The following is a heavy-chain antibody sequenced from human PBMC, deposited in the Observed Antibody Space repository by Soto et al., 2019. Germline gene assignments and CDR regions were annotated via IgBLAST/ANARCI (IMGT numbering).Heavy chain of an antibody. J-gene: IGHJ4*02. CDR2: INQDATRQ. CDR1: GFSFSSYW. Sequence: PGGSLRLSCAASGFSFSSYWMSWVRQAPGRGLEWVANINQDATRQSYVDSVEGQFSISRVNAKNSLYLQMNSLRVEDTAVYYCAKVGLFDGNKPITFEFWGQGTLVTVSS. CDR3: AKVGLFDGNKPITFEF. V-gene: IGHV3-7*03. D-gene: IGHD3-10*01.